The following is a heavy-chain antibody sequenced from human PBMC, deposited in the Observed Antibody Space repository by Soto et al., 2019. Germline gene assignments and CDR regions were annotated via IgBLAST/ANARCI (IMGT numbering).Heavy chain of an antibody. Sequence: PGGSLRLSCAASGFTFSSHWMHWVRQAPGKGLVWVSRINNAGSTTDYADSVKGRFTISRDNAKNTLYLQMNSLRAEDTAVYYCARGLLHLYGMDVWGQGTTVTVSS. D-gene: IGHD2-15*01. CDR1: GFTFSSHW. CDR2: INNAGSTT. CDR3: ARGLLHLYGMDV. V-gene: IGHV3-74*01. J-gene: IGHJ6*02.